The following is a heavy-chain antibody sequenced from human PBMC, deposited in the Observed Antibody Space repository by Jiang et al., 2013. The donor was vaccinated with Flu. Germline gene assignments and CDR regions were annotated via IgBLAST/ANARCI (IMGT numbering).Heavy chain of an antibody. Sequence: GRSLRLSCVASGFSFSSYGMHWVRQAPGKGLEWVALVSFDGSNSWYADSVKGRFTISRDNSKNTLYLQMNSLRPEDTAVYYCAKDLTLFCGGDCSVFDYWGQGSLVTVSS. CDR2: VSFDGSNS. D-gene: IGHD2-21*02. CDR3: AKDLTLFCGGDCSVFDY. J-gene: IGHJ4*02. CDR1: GFSFSSYG. V-gene: IGHV3-30*18.